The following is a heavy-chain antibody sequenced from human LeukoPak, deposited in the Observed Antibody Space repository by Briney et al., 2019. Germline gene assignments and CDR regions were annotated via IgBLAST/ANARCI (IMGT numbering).Heavy chain of an antibody. D-gene: IGHD1-1*01. CDR3: ARSGDTTVAY. CDR2: TYYRSKWYS. J-gene: IGHJ4*02. V-gene: IGHV6-1*01. Sequence: SRTLSLTCAISGDSVSSNSAAWNWIRQSPARGLEWLGRTYYRSKWYSEYTESVKSRINIRPDISKNQYSLQLNSVTPEDTAVYYCARSGDTTVAYWGQGTLVTVSS. CDR1: GDSVSSNSAA.